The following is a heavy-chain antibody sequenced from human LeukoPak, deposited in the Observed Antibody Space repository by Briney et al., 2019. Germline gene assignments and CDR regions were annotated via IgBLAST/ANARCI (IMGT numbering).Heavy chain of an antibody. Sequence: GSLRLSCAASGFTFSSYAMSWIRQPPGKGLEWIGYIYYSGSTNYNPSLKSRVTISVDTSKNQFSLKLSSVTAADTAVYYCARAISGWSPFDYWGQGTLVTVSS. J-gene: IGHJ4*02. V-gene: IGHV4-59*01. CDR1: GFTFSSYA. CDR2: IYYSGST. CDR3: ARAISGWSPFDY. D-gene: IGHD6-19*01.